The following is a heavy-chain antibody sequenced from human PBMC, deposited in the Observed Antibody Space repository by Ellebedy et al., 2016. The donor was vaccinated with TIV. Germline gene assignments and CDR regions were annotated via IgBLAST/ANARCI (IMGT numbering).Heavy chain of an antibody. CDR3: VTWGQSYGR. Sequence: GESLKISCAASGFIISSDWMSWVRQAPGKGLEWVAHINPDGSAEYYVDSVKGRFTISRDNAKRSLFLQMHSLRVDDTAVYYCVTWGQSYGRWGQGSLVTISS. J-gene: IGHJ4*02. V-gene: IGHV3-7*03. D-gene: IGHD3-16*01. CDR2: INPDGSAE. CDR1: GFIISSDW.